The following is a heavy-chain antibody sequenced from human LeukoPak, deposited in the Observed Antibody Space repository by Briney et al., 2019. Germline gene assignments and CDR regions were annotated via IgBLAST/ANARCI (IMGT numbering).Heavy chain of an antibody. CDR1: GGPIYSYY. D-gene: IGHD3-22*01. CDR3: ARLKFYDSTGYSPGHYMDV. Sequence: PSETLSLTCTVSGGPIYSYYWSWIRQTAGKGLEWIGRLYPGVSTNYNPSLKSRVTMSVDTSKNQFALKLSAVTAAETAVYYCARLKFYDSTGYSPGHYMDVWGKGTTVTVSS. CDR2: LYPGVST. J-gene: IGHJ6*03. V-gene: IGHV4-4*07.